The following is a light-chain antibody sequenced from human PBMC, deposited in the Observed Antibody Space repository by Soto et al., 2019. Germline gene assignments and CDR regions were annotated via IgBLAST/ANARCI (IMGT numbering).Light chain of an antibody. CDR3: QSCDSGLSVV. J-gene: IGLJ2*01. Sequence: QSVLTQPPSVSGAPGQRVTISCTGSSSNIGAGYDVHWYQQLPGTAPKLLIYGNSNRLSGVPDRFSGSKSGTSASLAITGLQAEDEADYYCQSCDSGLSVVFGGGTKLTVL. CDR1: SSNIGAGYD. CDR2: GNS. V-gene: IGLV1-40*01.